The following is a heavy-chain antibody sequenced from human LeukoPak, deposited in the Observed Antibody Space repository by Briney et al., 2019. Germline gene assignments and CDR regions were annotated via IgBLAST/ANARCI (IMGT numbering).Heavy chain of an antibody. CDR2: IRGSGDT. CDR1: GFPLSNNV. Sequence: GGSLRLSCAASGFPLSNNVMSWVRQAPGRGLDWLSAIRGSGDTYYADSVKGRFTISRDNSKNMLYLQMNSLRAEDTAVYYCAKTFPYGTTWYGFCDYWGQGALVTVSS. D-gene: IGHD3-3*01. V-gene: IGHV3-23*01. CDR3: AKTFPYGTTWYGFCDY. J-gene: IGHJ4*02.